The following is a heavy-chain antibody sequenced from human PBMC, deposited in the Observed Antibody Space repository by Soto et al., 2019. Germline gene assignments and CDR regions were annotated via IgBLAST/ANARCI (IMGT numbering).Heavy chain of an antibody. Sequence: QVQLVQSGAEVKKPGASVKVSCKASGYTFTSYGISWVRQAPGQGLEWMGWISAHNGNTKYAQKIQGRVTMTTDTSRSAAYMELRSLRSVDTAVYYCARDGPPMDYWGQGTLVTGSS. CDR2: ISAHNGNT. D-gene: IGHD2-2*01. J-gene: IGHJ4*02. CDR3: ARDGPPMDY. V-gene: IGHV1-18*01. CDR1: GYTFTSYG.